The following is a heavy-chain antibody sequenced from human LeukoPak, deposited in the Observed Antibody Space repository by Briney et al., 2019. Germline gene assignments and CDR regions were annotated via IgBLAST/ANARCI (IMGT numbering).Heavy chain of an antibody. D-gene: IGHD2-2*01. Sequence: PGGSLRLSCAASGFTFSSYSMNWVRQAPGKGLEWVSSISSSSSYIYYADSVKGRFTISRDNAKNSLYLQMNTLRAEDTAVYYCARVGNLGSSTYCGMDVWGQGTTVTVSS. V-gene: IGHV3-21*01. CDR3: ARVGNLGSSTYCGMDV. J-gene: IGHJ6*02. CDR2: ISSSSSYI. CDR1: GFTFSSYS.